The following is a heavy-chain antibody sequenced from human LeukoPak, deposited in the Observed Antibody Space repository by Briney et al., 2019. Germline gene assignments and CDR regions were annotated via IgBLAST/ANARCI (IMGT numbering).Heavy chain of an antibody. Sequence: GGSLRLSCAASGFTFSSYAMSWVRQAPGKGLEWVSAISGSGGSTYSADSVKGRFTISRDNSKNTLYLQMNSLRAEDTAVYYCAKGSPSYNWNDDAFDIWGQGTMVTVSS. CDR3: AKGSPSYNWNDDAFDI. V-gene: IGHV3-23*01. D-gene: IGHD1-1*01. CDR2: ISGSGGST. CDR1: GFTFSSYA. J-gene: IGHJ3*02.